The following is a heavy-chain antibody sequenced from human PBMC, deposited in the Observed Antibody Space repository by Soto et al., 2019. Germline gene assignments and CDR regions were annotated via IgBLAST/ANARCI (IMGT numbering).Heavy chain of an antibody. Sequence: SSVKVSCKASGGTFSSYAISWVRQAPGQGLEWMGGIIPIFGTANYAQKFQGRVTITADESTSTAYMELSSLRSEDTAVYYCARDFDLGDYGGSLSDYGMDVWGQGTTVTVSS. J-gene: IGHJ6*02. D-gene: IGHD4-17*01. CDR3: ARDFDLGDYGGSLSDYGMDV. CDR2: IIPIFGTA. CDR1: GGTFSSYA. V-gene: IGHV1-69*13.